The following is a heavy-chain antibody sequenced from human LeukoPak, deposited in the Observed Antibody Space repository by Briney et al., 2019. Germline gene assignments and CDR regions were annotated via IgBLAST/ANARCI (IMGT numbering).Heavy chain of an antibody. D-gene: IGHD6-19*01. CDR3: ARDSSGWYEGFDY. V-gene: IGHV4-59*01. J-gene: IGHJ4*02. CDR1: GGSISSYY. Sequence: SETLSLTCTVSGGSISSYYWSWIRQPPGKGLEWIGYIYYSGSTNYNPSLKSRATISVDTSKNQFSLKLSSVTAADTAVYYCARDSSGWYEGFDYWGQGTLVTVSS. CDR2: IYYSGST.